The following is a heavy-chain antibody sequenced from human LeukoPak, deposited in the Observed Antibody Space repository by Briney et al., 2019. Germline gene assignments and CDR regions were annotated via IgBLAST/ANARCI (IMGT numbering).Heavy chain of an antibody. CDR1: GFTVSSNY. J-gene: IGHJ6*02. Sequence: GGSLRLSCAASGFTVSSNYMSWVRQAPGKGLEWVSVIYSGGSTYYADSVKGRFTISRDNSKNTLYLQMNSLRAEDTAVYYCARERWELLNYYYYYGMDVWGQGTTVTVSS. D-gene: IGHD1-26*01. V-gene: IGHV3-66*01. CDR2: IYSGGST. CDR3: ARERWELLNYYYYYGMDV.